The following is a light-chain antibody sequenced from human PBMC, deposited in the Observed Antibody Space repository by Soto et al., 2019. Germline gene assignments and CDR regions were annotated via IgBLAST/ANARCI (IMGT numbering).Light chain of an antibody. CDR1: SSDVGSTFNY. J-gene: IGLJ3*02. Sequence: QSALTQPASVSGSPGQSITISCTGTSSDVGSTFNYVSWYQHHPGKAPRLIMSDVNHRPSGVSDRFSGSKSGNTASLTISGLQAEEEAHYFCSAYSTGSTPVLFGGGTKLTVL. CDR2: DVN. CDR3: SAYSTGSTPVL. V-gene: IGLV2-14*03.